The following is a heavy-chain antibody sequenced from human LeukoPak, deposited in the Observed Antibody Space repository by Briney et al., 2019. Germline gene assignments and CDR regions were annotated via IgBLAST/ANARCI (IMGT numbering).Heavy chain of an antibody. J-gene: IGHJ4*02. V-gene: IGHV3-74*01. CDR1: GFTFSSYW. CDR2: IKTDGSST. Sequence: GGSLRLSCAAYGFTFSSYWMHWVRQAPGKGLVWVSRIKTDGSSTSYADSVKGRFTISRDNAKNTLYLQMNSLRAEDTAVYYCARERKYDSNFDYWGQGTLVTVSS. D-gene: IGHD1-1*01. CDR3: ARERKYDSNFDY.